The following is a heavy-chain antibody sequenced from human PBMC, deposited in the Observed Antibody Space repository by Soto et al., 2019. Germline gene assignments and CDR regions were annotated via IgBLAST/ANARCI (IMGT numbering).Heavy chain of an antibody. D-gene: IGHD4-17*01. CDR2: ISYDGSNK. Sequence: QVQLVESGGGVVQPGRSLRLSCAASGFTFNIYGMHWVRQAPGKGLEWVAVISYDGSNKYYTGSVRGGFTISRDDSKNTLYLQMNSLGAEDTAVYYCARVLAGSYGDYVPSPFYFDYWGKGTLVTVSS. J-gene: IGHJ4*02. V-gene: IGHV3-30*03. CDR1: GFTFNIYG. CDR3: ARVLAGSYGDYVPSPFYFDY.